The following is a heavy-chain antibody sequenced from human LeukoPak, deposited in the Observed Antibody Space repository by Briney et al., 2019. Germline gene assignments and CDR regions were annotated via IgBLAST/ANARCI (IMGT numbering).Heavy chain of an antibody. J-gene: IGHJ6*03. V-gene: IGHV1-18*01. D-gene: IGHD3-3*01. CDR3: ARVYYDFWSGILVGYYYYYMDV. CDR1: GYTFTSYG. Sequence: GASVKVSCKASGYTFTSYGVSWVRQAPGQGLEWMGWISAYNGNTNYAQKLQGRVTMTTDTSTSTAYMELRSLRSDDTAVYYCARVYYDFWSGILVGYYYYYMDVWGKGTTVTVSS. CDR2: ISAYNGNT.